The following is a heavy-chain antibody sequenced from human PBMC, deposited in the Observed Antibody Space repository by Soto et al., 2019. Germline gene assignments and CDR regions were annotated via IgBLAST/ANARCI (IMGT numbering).Heavy chain of an antibody. CDR2: IYSSGTA. V-gene: IGHV4-30-4*01. Sequence: PSETLSLTCTVSAGYISSGFYFWSWMRQPPGKGLEWLGHIYSSGTAYYNPSLKSRLTIPVDASKNQFSLKLTSVTAADTAIYYCASRQQQVALVDYWGQGTLVTVSS. CDR1: AGYISSGFYF. J-gene: IGHJ4*02. CDR3: ASRQQQVALVDY. D-gene: IGHD5-12*01.